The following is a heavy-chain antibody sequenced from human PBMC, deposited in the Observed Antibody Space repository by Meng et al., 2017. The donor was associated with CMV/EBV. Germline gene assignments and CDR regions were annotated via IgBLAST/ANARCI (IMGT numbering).Heavy chain of an antibody. D-gene: IGHD3-3*01. CDR3: ARDSGPYYDFWSGYLLHDAFDI. Sequence: ESLKISCTVSGGSVSSGSYYWSWIRQPPGKGLEWIGYIYYSGSTNYNPSLKSRVTISVDTSKNQFPLKLSSVTAADTAVYYCARDSGPYYDFWSGYLLHDAFDIWGQGTMVTVSS. J-gene: IGHJ3*02. CDR2: IYYSGST. V-gene: IGHV4-61*01. CDR1: GGSVSSGSYY.